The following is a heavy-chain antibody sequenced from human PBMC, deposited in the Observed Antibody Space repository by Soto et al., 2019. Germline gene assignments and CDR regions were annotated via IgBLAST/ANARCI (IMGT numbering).Heavy chain of an antibody. V-gene: IGHV4-31*03. Sequence: QVQLQESGPGLVQPSQTLSLACTVSGDSISSGGYYWSWIRQHPGKGLEWIGYIYYSGSTFYNPSLKSRVTISVDTSKNQFSQKLSSVTAADTAVYYCARGLSVTLFDFWGQGTLVTVSS. CDR3: ARGLSVTLFDF. D-gene: IGHD4-17*01. J-gene: IGHJ4*02. CDR2: IYYSGST. CDR1: GDSISSGGYY.